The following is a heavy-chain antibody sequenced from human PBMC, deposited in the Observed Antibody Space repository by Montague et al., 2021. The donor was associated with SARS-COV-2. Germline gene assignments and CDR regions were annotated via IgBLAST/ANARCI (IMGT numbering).Heavy chain of an antibody. D-gene: IGHD3-22*01. CDR3: ARDGSGYASNYFYVIDV. Sequence: SLRLSCAASRFTFNTYTMHWVRQAPGKGLQWVAVISYDGSKKYYIDSVKGRFTISRDNSRNTLSLQMNSLRSEDSAVYYCARDGSGYASNYFYVIDVWGQGTMVTVSS. CDR1: RFTFNTYT. J-gene: IGHJ6*02. CDR2: ISYDGSKK. V-gene: IGHV3-30*04.